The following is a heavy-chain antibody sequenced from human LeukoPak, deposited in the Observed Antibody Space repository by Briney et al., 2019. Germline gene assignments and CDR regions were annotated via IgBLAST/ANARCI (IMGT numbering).Heavy chain of an antibody. J-gene: IGHJ1*01. CDR1: GDSVSSNSAA. D-gene: IGHD6-19*01. Sequence: SQTLSLTCAISGDSVSSNSAAWNWIRQSPSRGLEWLGRTYYRSKCYNDYAVSVKSRITINPDTSKNQFSLQLNSVTPEDTAVYYCARDLVAVAGSAEYFQHWGQGTLVTVSS. CDR2: TYYRSKCYN. V-gene: IGHV6-1*01. CDR3: ARDLVAVAGSAEYFQH.